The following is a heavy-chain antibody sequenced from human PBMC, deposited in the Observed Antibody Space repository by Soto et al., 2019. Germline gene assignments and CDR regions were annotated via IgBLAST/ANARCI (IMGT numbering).Heavy chain of an antibody. Sequence: SQTLPLPCAVASGYISNSNGWRLVRQPPGKGLEWIGEIYHSGSTNYNPSLKSRVTVSVDKSKNQFSLKLSSVTAADTAVYYCARAGRIQTTANDFDYWGKGTLVTVSS. CDR2: IYHSGST. CDR1: SGYISNSNG. J-gene: IGHJ4*02. V-gene: IGHV4-4*02. D-gene: IGHD4-4*01. CDR3: ARAGRIQTTANDFDY.